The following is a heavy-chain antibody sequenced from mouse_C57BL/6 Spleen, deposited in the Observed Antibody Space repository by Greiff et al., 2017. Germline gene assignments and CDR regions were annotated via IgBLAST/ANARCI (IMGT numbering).Heavy chain of an antibody. CDR3: ARYYDYDGWFAY. CDR2: IYPGSGST. V-gene: IGHV1-55*01. CDR1: GYTFTSYW. Sequence: QVQLQQPGAELVKPGASVKMSCKASGYTFTSYWITWVKQRPGQGLEWIGDIYPGSGSTNYNEKFKSKATLTVDTSSSTAYMQLSSLASEDSAVFDCARYYDYDGWFAYWGQGTLVTVSA. D-gene: IGHD2-4*01. J-gene: IGHJ3*01.